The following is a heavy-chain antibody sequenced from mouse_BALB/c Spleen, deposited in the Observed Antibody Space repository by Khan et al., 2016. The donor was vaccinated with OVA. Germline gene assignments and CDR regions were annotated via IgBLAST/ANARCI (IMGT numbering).Heavy chain of an antibody. V-gene: IGHV3-2*02. CDR1: GYSITSDYA. J-gene: IGHJ2*01. Sequence: VQLKESGPGLVKPSQSLSLTCTVTGYSITSDYAWNWIRQFPGNQLEWMGYITYSGSTRYNPSLKSRTSITRDTSKNQFFLQLNSVTTEDTATYYCARGYDSSYYYFDYWGQGTTLTVAS. CDR2: ITYSGST. CDR3: ARGYDSSYYYFDY. D-gene: IGHD1-1*01.